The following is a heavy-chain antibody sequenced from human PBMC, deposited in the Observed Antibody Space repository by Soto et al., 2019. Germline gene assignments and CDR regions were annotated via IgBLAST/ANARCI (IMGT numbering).Heavy chain of an antibody. V-gene: IGHV4-4*07. CDR2: ITVNGIT. Sequence: SETLSLTCTVSGAYVSDFSWSWIRQPAGKGLEWIGRITVNGITQYTPSFRSRVTMSMDTSRNQFSLNLQSATAADTTLYYCARESGENWTYEAHWGQGTLVTVSS. CDR3: ARESGENWTYEAH. CDR1: GAYVSDFS. J-gene: IGHJ1*01. D-gene: IGHD1-7*01.